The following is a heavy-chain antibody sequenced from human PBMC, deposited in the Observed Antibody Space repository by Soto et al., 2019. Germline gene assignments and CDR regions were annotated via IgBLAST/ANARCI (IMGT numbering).Heavy chain of an antibody. V-gene: IGHV4-31*03. CDR2: IYYSGST. D-gene: IGHD3-22*01. J-gene: IGHJ5*02. CDR1: GGSISSGGYY. CDR3: ASTPPRPDSSGYYGVINWFDP. Sequence: LSLTCTVSGGSISSGGYYWSWIRQHPGKGLEWIGYIYYSGSTYYNPSLKSRVTISVDTSKNQFSLKLSSVTAADTAVYYCASTPPRPDSSGYYGVINWFDPWGQGTLVTVSS.